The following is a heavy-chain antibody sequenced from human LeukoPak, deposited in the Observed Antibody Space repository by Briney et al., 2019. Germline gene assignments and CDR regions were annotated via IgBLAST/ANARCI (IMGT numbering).Heavy chain of an antibody. CDR1: GDSVSSNSAA. CDR2: TYYRSKWYN. V-gene: IGHV6-1*01. D-gene: IGHD3-3*01. CDR3: ARVYYDFWSGYYHYYYYMDV. Sequence: SQALSLTCAISGDSVSSNSAAWNWLRQSPSRGLEWLGRTYYRSKWYNDYAVSVKSRITINPDTSKNQFSLQLNSVTPENTAVYYCARVYYDFWSGYYHYYYYMDVWGKGTTVTVSS. J-gene: IGHJ6*03.